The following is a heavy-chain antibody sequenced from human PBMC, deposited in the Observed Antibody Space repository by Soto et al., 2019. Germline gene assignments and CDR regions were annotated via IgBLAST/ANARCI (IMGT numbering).Heavy chain of an antibody. CDR1: GFTFSSYA. Sequence: EVQLLESGGGLVQPGGSLRLSCAASGFTFSSYAMIWVRQAPGKGLEWVSVISGSGGSTYYADSVKGGFTISRDNSKNTLYLQMNSLRAEDTAVYYCAKRGSGSQFDYWGQGTLVTVSS. J-gene: IGHJ4*02. CDR3: AKRGSGSQFDY. D-gene: IGHD1-26*01. V-gene: IGHV3-23*01. CDR2: ISGSGGST.